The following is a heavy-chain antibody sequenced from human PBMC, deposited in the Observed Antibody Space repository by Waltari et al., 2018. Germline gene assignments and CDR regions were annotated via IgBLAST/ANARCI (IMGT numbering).Heavy chain of an antibody. CDR3: ARELRYFDWLLSDYYYYMDV. V-gene: IGHV4-39*02. D-gene: IGHD3-9*01. Sequence: QLQLQESGPGLVKPSETLSLTCTVSGGSISSSSYYRGWLRQPPGKGLEWIGSIYYSGSTYYNPSLKSRVTISVDTSKNQFSLKLSSVTAADTAVYYCARELRYFDWLLSDYYYYMDVWGKGTTVTVSS. J-gene: IGHJ6*03. CDR2: IYYSGST. CDR1: GGSISSSSYY.